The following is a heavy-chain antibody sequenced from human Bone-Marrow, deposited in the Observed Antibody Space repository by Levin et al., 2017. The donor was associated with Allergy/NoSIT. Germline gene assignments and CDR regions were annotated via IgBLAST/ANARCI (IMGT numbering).Heavy chain of an antibody. D-gene: IGHD5-12*01. J-gene: IGHJ4*02. V-gene: IGHV1-3*01. CDR1: GYTLTTFA. CDR2: INAGNGNT. Sequence: ASVKVSCKASGYTLTTFAIHWVRQAPGQRLEWMGWINAGNGNTKYSQKLQGRVDITRDTSTSTVYMELSSLKSGDTAVYFCARDSGFDSYFDYWGQGTPVTVSS. CDR3: ARDSGFDSYFDY.